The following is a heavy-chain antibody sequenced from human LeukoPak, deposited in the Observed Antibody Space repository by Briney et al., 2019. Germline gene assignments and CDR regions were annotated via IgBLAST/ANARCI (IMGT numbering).Heavy chain of an antibody. D-gene: IGHD5-24*01. CDR3: ARDSIDSYNYGY. CDR1: GGSISSSSYY. Sequence: PSETLSLTCTVSGGSISSSSYYWGWIRQPPGKGLEWIGSIYYSGSTYYNPSLKSRVTISVDTSKNQFSLKLSSVTAADTAVYYCARDSIDSYNYGYWGQGTLVTVSS. J-gene: IGHJ4*02. V-gene: IGHV4-39*07. CDR2: IYYSGST.